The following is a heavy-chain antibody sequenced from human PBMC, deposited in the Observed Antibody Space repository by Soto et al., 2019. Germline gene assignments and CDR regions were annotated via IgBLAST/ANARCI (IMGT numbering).Heavy chain of an antibody. V-gene: IGHV1-8*01. CDR1: GYTFTSYD. CDR3: ARSSSWYGGDAFDI. J-gene: IGHJ3*02. Sequence: ASVKVSCKASGYTFTSYDINWVRQATGQGLEWMGWMNPNSGNTGYAQKFQGRVTMTRNTSISTAYMELSSLRSEDTAVYYCARSSSWYGGDAFDIWGQGTMVTVSS. D-gene: IGHD6-13*01. CDR2: MNPNSGNT.